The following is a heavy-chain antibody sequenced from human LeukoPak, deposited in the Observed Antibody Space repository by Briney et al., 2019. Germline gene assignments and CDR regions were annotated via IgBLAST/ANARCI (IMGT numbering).Heavy chain of an antibody. CDR3: AREQTNGYSYGYTDY. D-gene: IGHD5-18*01. J-gene: IGHJ4*02. Sequence: SETLSLTCTVSGGSVSSGSYYWSWIRQPPGKGLEWIGYIYYSGSTNYNPSLKSRVTISVDTSKNQFSLKLSSVTAADTAVYYCAREQTNGYSYGYTDYWGQGTLVTVSS. CDR2: IYYSGST. V-gene: IGHV4-61*01. CDR1: GGSVSSGSYY.